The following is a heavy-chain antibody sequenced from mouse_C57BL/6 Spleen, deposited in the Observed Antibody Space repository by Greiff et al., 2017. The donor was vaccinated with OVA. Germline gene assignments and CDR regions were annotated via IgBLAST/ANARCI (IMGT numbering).Heavy chain of an antibody. CDR3: ARFYSNQLETWFAY. CDR2: IDPSDSYT. D-gene: IGHD2-5*01. CDR1: GYTFTSYW. Sequence: QVQLQQPGAELVMPGASVKLSCKASGYTFTSYWMHWVKQRPGQGLEWIGEIDPSDSYTNYNQKFKGKSTLTVDKSSSTAYMQLISLASEDSAVYYCARFYSNQLETWFAYWGQGALVTVSA. V-gene: IGHV1-69*01. J-gene: IGHJ3*01.